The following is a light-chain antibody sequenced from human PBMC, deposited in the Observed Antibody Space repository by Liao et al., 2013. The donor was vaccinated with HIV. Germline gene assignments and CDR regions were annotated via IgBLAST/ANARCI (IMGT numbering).Light chain of an antibody. CDR2: QDT. J-gene: IGLJ2*01. CDR1: RLTDKY. V-gene: IGLV3-1*01. Sequence: SDELTQPPAVSVSPGQTATITCSGYRLTDKYVSWYQQKPGQSPVLVIYQDTKRPSGIPERFSGSNSGSTATLTISGTQAVDEADYYCQAWDNHIVFGGGTQLTVL. CDR3: QAWDNHIV.